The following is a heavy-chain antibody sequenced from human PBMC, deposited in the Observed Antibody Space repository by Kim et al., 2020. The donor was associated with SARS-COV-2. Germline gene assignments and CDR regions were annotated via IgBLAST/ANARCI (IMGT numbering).Heavy chain of an antibody. D-gene: IGHD3-10*01. CDR3: ARDLIGDRKDWDY. CDR1: GGSISSNSFY. Sequence: SETLSLTCTVSGGSISSNSFYWGWIRQPPGKGLEWIGSIFYSGSTNYNPSLKSRVTISLDTPKNQFSLKLTSVTAADTAVYYCARDLIGDRKDWDYWGQGTLVTVSS. V-gene: IGHV4-39*07. CDR2: IFYSGST. J-gene: IGHJ4*02.